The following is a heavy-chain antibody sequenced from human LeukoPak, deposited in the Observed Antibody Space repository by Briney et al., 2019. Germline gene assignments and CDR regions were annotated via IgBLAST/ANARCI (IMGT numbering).Heavy chain of an antibody. CDR3: ARGHYGDYYLDY. V-gene: IGHV1-3*01. Sequence: ASVKVSCKASGYTFTSYAMHWVRQAPGQRLEWMGWINAGNGNTKYSQKFQGRVTITRDTSASTAYMELSSLRSEDTAVYYCARGHYGDYYLDYWGQGTLVTVSS. CDR2: INAGNGNT. CDR1: GYTFTSYA. D-gene: IGHD4-17*01. J-gene: IGHJ4*02.